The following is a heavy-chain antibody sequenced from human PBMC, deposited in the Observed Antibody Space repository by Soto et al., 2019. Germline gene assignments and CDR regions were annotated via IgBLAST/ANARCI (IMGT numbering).Heavy chain of an antibody. V-gene: IGHV3-30-3*01. CDR3: AKDQGIAVAGTSWYDAFDI. D-gene: IGHD6-19*01. CDR1: GFTFSSYA. J-gene: IGHJ3*02. Sequence: GGSLRLSCAASGFTFSSYAMHWVRQAPGKGLEWVAVISYDGSNKYYADSVKGRFTISRDNSKNTLYLQMNSLRAEDTAVYYCAKDQGIAVAGTSWYDAFDIWGQGTMVTVSS. CDR2: ISYDGSNK.